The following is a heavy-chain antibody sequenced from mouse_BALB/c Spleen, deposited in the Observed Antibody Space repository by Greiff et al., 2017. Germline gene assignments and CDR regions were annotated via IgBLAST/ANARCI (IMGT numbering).Heavy chain of an antibody. CDR2: IDPANGNT. V-gene: IGHV14-3*02. D-gene: IGHD2-3*01. J-gene: IGHJ1*01. CDR1: GFNIKDTY. CDR3: ARGGKPMMVTTGWYFDV. Sequence: EVQLQQSGAELVKPGASVKLSCTASGFNIKDTYMHWVKQRPEQGLEWIGRIDPANGNTKYDPKFQGKATITADTSSNTAYLQLSSLTSEDTAVYYCARGGKPMMVTTGWYFDVWGAGTTVTVSS.